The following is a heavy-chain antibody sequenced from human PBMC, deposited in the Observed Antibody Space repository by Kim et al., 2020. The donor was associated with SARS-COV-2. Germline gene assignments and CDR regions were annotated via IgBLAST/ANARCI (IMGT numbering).Heavy chain of an antibody. J-gene: IGHJ6*02. CDR3: ANPYSGSPDIWYYGMDV. V-gene: IGHV3-11*06. Sequence: VKGRFTNSRDNAKNSLYQQMNSLRAEDTAVYYCANPYSGSPDIWYYGMDVWGQGTTVTVSS. D-gene: IGHD1-26*01.